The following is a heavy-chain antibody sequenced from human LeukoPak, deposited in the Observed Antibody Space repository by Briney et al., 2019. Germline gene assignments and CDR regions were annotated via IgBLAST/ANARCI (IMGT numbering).Heavy chain of an antibody. CDR1: GGSFSGYY. V-gene: IGHV4-34*01. CDR3: ASSGRFRPPVY. J-gene: IGHJ4*02. Sequence: SETLSLTCAVYGGSFSGYYWSWIRQPPGKGLELIGEINHSGSTNYNPSLKSRVTISVDTSKNQFSLKLSSVTAADTAVYYCASSGRFRPPVYWGQGTLVTVSS. D-gene: IGHD3-10*01. CDR2: INHSGST.